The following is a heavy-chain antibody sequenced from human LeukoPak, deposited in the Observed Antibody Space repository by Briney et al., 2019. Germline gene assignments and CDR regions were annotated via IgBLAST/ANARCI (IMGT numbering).Heavy chain of an antibody. CDR3: AKDYYYDSSGYSFDY. CDR1: GFTFSSYA. V-gene: IGHV3-23*01. Sequence: PGGSLRLSCAASGFTFSSYAMSWVRQAPGKGLEWVSAISGSGGSTYYADSVKGRFTISRGNSKNTLYLQMNSLRAEDTAVYYCAKDYYYDSSGYSFDYWGQGTLVTVSS. CDR2: ISGSGGST. D-gene: IGHD3-22*01. J-gene: IGHJ4*02.